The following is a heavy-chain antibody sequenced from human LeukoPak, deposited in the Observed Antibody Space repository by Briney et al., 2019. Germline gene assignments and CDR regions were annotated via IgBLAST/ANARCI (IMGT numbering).Heavy chain of an antibody. CDR1: GFTFSSYA. Sequence: GGSLRLSCAASGFTFSSYAMHWVRQAPGKGLEWVAVISYDGSNKYYADSVKGRFTISRDNSKNTLYLQMNSLRAEDTAVYYCARAIRPGYCSSTSCYGVFDYWGQGTLVTVSS. CDR3: ARAIRPGYCSSTSCYGVFDY. J-gene: IGHJ4*02. CDR2: ISYDGSNK. D-gene: IGHD2-2*01. V-gene: IGHV3-30-3*01.